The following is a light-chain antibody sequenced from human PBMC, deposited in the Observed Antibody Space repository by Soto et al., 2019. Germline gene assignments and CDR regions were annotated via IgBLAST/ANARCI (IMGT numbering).Light chain of an antibody. CDR3: QQRDKWPIT. V-gene: IGKV3-11*01. J-gene: IGKJ5*01. CDR2: DAF. CDR1: QSVRPS. Sequence: EVVLTQSPATLSLSPGERATLSWRASQSVRPSLAWYQQKPGQAPSLLIYDAFNRATGVPARFRGSGSGTDFTLTISVLEPEDVSVYCCQQRDKWPITFGQGTRLEIK.